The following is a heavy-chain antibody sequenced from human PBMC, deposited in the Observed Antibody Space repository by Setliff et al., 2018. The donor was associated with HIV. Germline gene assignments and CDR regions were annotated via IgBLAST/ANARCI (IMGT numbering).Heavy chain of an antibody. CDR3: VTVRTISGFKCLDS. V-gene: IGHV3-15*01. CDR1: GFSFTDVW. CDR2: IKSRTDGGAT. J-gene: IGHJ5*01. Sequence: PGESLRLSCAASGFSFTDVWMNWVRQAPGKGLEWVGRIKSRTDGGATDYAAPVKGRFSISRDDSKKTLYLQMDSLKTEDTAMYYCVTVRTISGFKCLDSWGQGTLVTVSS.